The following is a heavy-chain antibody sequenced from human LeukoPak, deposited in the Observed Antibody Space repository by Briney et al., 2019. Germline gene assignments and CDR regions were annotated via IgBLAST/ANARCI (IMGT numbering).Heavy chain of an antibody. CDR3: AKEFIAGDGHVDCDS. CDR2: ITSSGATT. Sequence: GGSLGLSCAASGFTISTYAMTWVRQAPGKGLEWVSSITSSGATTYYADSVKGRFTISRDISKNTLYLQMNSLTAEDSAVYYCAKEFIAGDGHVDCDSWGQGTLVTVPS. J-gene: IGHJ4*02. D-gene: IGHD5-24*01. V-gene: IGHV3-23*01. CDR1: GFTISTYA.